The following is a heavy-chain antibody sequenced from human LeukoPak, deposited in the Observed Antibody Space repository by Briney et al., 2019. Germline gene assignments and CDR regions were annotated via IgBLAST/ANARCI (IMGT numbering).Heavy chain of an antibody. CDR2: IWYGGSNK. Sequence: QPGGSLRLSCAASGFTFSSYGMHWVRQAPGKGLERVAVIWYGGSNKYYADSVKGRFTISRDNSKNTLYLQMNSLRAEDTAVYYCAKEYCSGGSCYSKYYFDYWGQGTLVTVSS. J-gene: IGHJ4*02. V-gene: IGHV3-30*02. CDR1: GFTFSSYG. D-gene: IGHD2-15*01. CDR3: AKEYCSGGSCYSKYYFDY.